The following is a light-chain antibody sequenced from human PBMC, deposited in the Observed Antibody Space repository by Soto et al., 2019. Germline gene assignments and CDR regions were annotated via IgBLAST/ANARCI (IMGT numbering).Light chain of an antibody. V-gene: IGKV3-15*01. CDR1: QSVSSD. CDR2: AAS. J-gene: IGKJ2*01. Sequence: EIVVTQSPATLSVYPGERVTLSCRASQSVSSDLAWSQQKPGQAPRILIYAASTRAAGVPDRFSGRGSGTDFTLAISSLQTEDFAVYYCQQYNGWPPTFTFGQGTKLEIK. CDR3: QQYNGWPPTFT.